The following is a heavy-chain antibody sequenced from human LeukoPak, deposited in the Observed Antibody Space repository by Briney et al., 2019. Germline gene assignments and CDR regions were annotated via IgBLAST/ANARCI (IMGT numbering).Heavy chain of an antibody. J-gene: IGHJ4*02. Sequence: PSETLSLTCTVSGDSVSNDMYYWGWIRQPPGKGLEWIGSSYYSGSPYYNPSLNSRVTISVDTSKNQFSLKLSTVTADDTAVYYSARLGWWDSWGQGTLVTVSS. CDR2: SYYSGSP. CDR3: ARLGWWDS. CDR1: GDSVSNDMYY. V-gene: IGHV4-39*01. D-gene: IGHD2-15*01.